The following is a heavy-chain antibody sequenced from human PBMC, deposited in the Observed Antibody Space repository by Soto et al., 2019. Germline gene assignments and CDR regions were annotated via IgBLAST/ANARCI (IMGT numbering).Heavy chain of an antibody. Sequence: GGSLRLSCAASGFIFSNFAMSWVRQAPGKGLEWVSAISGSGGSTYYADSVKGRFTISRDNSKNMLYVQMNSLRVEDTAVYYCAKDRGPVDVWCPAATEAVSS. CDR1: GFIFSNFA. J-gene: IGHJ6*02. V-gene: IGHV3-23*01. CDR3: AKDRGPVDV. CDR2: ISGSGGST.